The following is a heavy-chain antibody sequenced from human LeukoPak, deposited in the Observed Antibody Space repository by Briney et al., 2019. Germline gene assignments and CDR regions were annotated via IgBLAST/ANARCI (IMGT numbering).Heavy chain of an antibody. CDR1: GFTFSSYA. Sequence: GGSLRLSCAASGFTFSSYAMHWVRQAPGKGLEYVSAISSNGGSTYYANSVKGRFTISRDNSKNTLYLQMGSLRAEDMAVYYCARGTSGYYYATLYYYGMDVWGQGTTATVSS. CDR3: ARGTSGYYYATLYYYGMDV. D-gene: IGHD3-22*01. V-gene: IGHV3-64*01. J-gene: IGHJ6*02. CDR2: ISSNGGST.